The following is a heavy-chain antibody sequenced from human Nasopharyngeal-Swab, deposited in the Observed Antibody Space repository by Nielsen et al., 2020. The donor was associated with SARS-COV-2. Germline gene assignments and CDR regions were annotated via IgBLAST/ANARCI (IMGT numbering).Heavy chain of an antibody. CDR1: GGSFSGYY. CDR3: ARASTVTTFFDL. J-gene: IGHJ2*01. CDR2: INHSGST. Sequence: SQTLSLTGAVYGGSFSGYYWSWIRQPPGKGLEWIGEINHSGSTNYNPSLKSRVTISVDTSKNQFSLKLNSVTAADTAVYYCARASTVTTFFDLWGRGTLVTVSS. V-gene: IGHV4-34*01. D-gene: IGHD4-17*01.